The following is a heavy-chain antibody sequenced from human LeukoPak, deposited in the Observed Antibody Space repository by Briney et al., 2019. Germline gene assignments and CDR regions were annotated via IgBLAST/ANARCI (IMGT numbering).Heavy chain of an antibody. Sequence: ASVKVSCKVSGYTLTELSMHWVRQAPGKGLEWMGGFDPEDGETIYAQKFQGRVTMTEDTSTDTAYMELSSLRSEDTAVYYCARGYDSSGYSGWFDPWGQGTLVTVSS. D-gene: IGHD3-22*01. V-gene: IGHV1-24*01. CDR1: GYTLTELS. J-gene: IGHJ5*02. CDR2: FDPEDGET. CDR3: ARGYDSSGYSGWFDP.